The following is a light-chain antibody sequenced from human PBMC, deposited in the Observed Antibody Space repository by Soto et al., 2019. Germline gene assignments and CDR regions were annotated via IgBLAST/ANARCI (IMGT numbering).Light chain of an antibody. J-gene: IGKJ1*01. CDR2: KAS. CDR1: QTISSW. CDR3: QQYDKYSWT. Sequence: DIQMTESPSTLSGSVGDRVTITCRASQTISSWLAWYQQKPGKAPKLLIYKASTLKSGVPSRFSGSGSGTEFTLTISSLQPDDFATYYCQQYDKYSWTFGQGTKV. V-gene: IGKV1-5*03.